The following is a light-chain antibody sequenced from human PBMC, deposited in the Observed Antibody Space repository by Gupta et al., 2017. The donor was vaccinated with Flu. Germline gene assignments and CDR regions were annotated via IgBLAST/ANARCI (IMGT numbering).Light chain of an antibody. Sequence: SRSVSAGEGAATSSSGTRQGVSSNLAWYQQKPGQAPRLLIYGASSRATGIPARFSGSGSGTDFTLTISSLQSEDFAVYYCQQYDNSPPLTFGGGTKVEIK. CDR3: QQYDNSPPLT. V-gene: IGKV3-15*01. CDR1: QGVSSN. CDR2: GAS. J-gene: IGKJ4*01.